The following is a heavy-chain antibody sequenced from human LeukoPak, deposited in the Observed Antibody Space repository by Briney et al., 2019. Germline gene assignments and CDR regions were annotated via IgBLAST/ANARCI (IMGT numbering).Heavy chain of an antibody. CDR1: GYIFISYY. CDR2: INPTGGTT. Sequence: GASVKVSCKASGYIFISYYMHWVRQAPGQGLEWMGMINPTGGTTSYAQKFQGRVSLTSDTSTSTVYMDLSSLRSEDTAIYYCAGDGGSSGYYGYWGQGTLVTVSS. J-gene: IGHJ4*02. CDR3: AGDGGSSGYYGY. D-gene: IGHD3-22*01. V-gene: IGHV1-46*01.